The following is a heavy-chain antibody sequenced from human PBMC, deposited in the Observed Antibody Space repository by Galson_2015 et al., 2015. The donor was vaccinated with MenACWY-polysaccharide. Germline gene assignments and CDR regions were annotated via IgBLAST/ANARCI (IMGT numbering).Heavy chain of an antibody. CDR1: GFTFSTYW. J-gene: IGHJ4*02. Sequence: SLRLSSGFTFSTYWMHWVRQAPGKGLVWVSRIKSDGSSTNYADSVKGRFTISRDNAKNTLYLQMNSLRAEDTALYYCARGYSAYDWGQGTLVTVSA. D-gene: IGHD5-12*01. CDR3: ARGYSAYD. V-gene: IGHV3-74*01. CDR2: IKSDGSST.